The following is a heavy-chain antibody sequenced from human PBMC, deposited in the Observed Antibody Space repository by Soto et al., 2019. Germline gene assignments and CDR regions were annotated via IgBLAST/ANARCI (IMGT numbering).Heavy chain of an antibody. J-gene: IGHJ4*02. V-gene: IGHV1-3*01. Sequence: QVHLVQSGAEVRKPGASVKVSCKASGYTFTSYAMHWVRQAPGQRLEWMGWINAGNGNTKYSQKFQGRVTITRDTSAITAYMELSSLRSEDTAVYYCARGLNGYLHYFDYWGQGTLVTVSS. CDR3: ARGLNGYLHYFDY. CDR1: GYTFTSYA. D-gene: IGHD5-18*01. CDR2: INAGNGNT.